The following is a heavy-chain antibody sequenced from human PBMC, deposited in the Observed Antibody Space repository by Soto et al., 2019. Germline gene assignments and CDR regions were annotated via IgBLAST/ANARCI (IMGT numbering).Heavy chain of an antibody. CDR3: ARDDDNDANALDY. CDR2: IWNDGIRK. Sequence: GSLRLSCAASGFTFSKYGMHWVRQAPGKGLEWVALIWNDGIRKVYVDSVKGRFTISRDNSKNTLDLQMNNLRDEDTAVYYCARDDDNDANALDYWGPGTLVTVSS. V-gene: IGHV3-33*01. CDR1: GFTFSKYG. J-gene: IGHJ4*02.